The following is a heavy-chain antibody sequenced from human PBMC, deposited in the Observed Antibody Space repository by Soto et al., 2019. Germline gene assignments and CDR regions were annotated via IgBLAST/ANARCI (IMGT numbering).Heavy chain of an antibody. D-gene: IGHD3-3*01. CDR3: ARWAAGYYDFWSGYYRRVYGMDV. V-gene: IGHV4-34*01. CDR1: GGSFSGYY. Sequence: SETLSLTCAVYGGSFSGYYWSWIRQTPGKGLEWIGEINHSGSTNYNPSLKSRVTISVDTSKNQFSLKLSSVTAADTAVYYCARWAAGYYDFWSGYYRRVYGMDVWGQGTTVTV. CDR2: INHSGST. J-gene: IGHJ6*02.